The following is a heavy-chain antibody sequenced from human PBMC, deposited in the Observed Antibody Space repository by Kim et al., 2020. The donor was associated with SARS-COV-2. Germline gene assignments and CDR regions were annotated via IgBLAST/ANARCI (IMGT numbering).Heavy chain of an antibody. CDR1: GGSISSSNW. CDR2: IYHSGST. V-gene: IGHV4-4*02. CDR3: ARDKVSWYSNYRGLNT. D-gene: IGHD4-4*01. Sequence: SETLSLTCAVSGGSISSSNWWSWVRQPPGKGLEWIGEIYHSGSTNYNPSLKSRVTISVDKSKNQFSLKLSSVTAADTAVYYCARDKVSWYSNYRGLNTWGQGTLVTVSS. J-gene: IGHJ5*02.